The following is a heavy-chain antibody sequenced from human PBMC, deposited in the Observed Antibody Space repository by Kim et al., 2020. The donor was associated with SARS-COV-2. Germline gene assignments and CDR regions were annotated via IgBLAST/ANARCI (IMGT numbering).Heavy chain of an antibody. CDR3: ARALTGSPGVIIWTLQGVYSNNWFDP. CDR2: INTNTGNP. V-gene: IGHV7-4-1*02. CDR1: GYTFTSYA. J-gene: IGHJ5*02. D-gene: IGHD3-10*01. Sequence: ASVKVSCKASGYTFTSYAMNWVLQAPGQGLEWMGWINTNTGNPTYAQGFTGRFVFSLDTSVSTAYLQISSLKAEDTAVYYCARALTGSPGVIIWTLQGVYSNNWFDPWGQGTLVTVAS.